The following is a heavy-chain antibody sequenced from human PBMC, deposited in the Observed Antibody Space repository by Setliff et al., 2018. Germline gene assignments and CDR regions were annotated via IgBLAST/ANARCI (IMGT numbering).Heavy chain of an antibody. D-gene: IGHD2-15*01. CDR1: GFTFSTYR. CDR3: ASSCSGSSCYAGIDY. V-gene: IGHV3-33*08. Sequence: GSLRLSCAASGFTFSTYRMHWVRQAPGKGLEWVAVIWYDGGNKYYADSVKGRFTISRDNSKNTLYLQMNSLRAEDTAVYYCASSCSGSSCYAGIDYWGQGTPVTVSS. CDR2: IWYDGGNK. J-gene: IGHJ4*02.